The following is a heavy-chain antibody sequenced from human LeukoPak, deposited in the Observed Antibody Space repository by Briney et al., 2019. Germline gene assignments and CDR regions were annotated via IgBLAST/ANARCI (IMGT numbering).Heavy chain of an antibody. D-gene: IGHD6-13*01. CDR2: INSDGSST. Sequence: GGSLRLSCAASGFTFSTYWMHWVRQAPGTGLVWVSRINSDGSSTTYADSVKGRFTVSRDNAKNTLSLQMNSLRAEDTAVYYCTRQQLDAFDIWGPGTMVTVSS. J-gene: IGHJ3*02. CDR3: TRQQLDAFDI. V-gene: IGHV3-74*01. CDR1: GFTFSTYW.